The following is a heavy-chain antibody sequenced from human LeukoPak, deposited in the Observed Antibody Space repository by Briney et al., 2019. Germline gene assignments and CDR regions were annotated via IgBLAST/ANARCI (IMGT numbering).Heavy chain of an antibody. CDR1: GDSISSYY. D-gene: IGHD4-17*01. Sequence: SETLSLTCIDSGDSISSYYWSWIRQPPGKGLEWIGYIYYSGSTYYNASLKSRVTISVDTSKNQFSLKLSSVTAADTAVYYCARAGSTVIHYWGQGTLVTVSS. V-gene: IGHV4-59*01. J-gene: IGHJ4*02. CDR3: ARAGSTVIHY. CDR2: IYYSGST.